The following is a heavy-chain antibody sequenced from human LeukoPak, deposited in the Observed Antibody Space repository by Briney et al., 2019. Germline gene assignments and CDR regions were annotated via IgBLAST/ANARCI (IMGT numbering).Heavy chain of an antibody. CDR2: IRYDGSNK. D-gene: IGHD3-3*01. J-gene: IGHJ4*02. Sequence: GGSLRLSCAASGFTFSSYGMHWVRQAPCKGLEWVAFIRYDGSNKYYADSVKGRFTISRDNAKNSLYLQMNSLRAEDTAVYYCARDHHDFWSIRHPAYYFDYWGQGTLVTVSS. CDR3: ARDHHDFWSIRHPAYYFDY. V-gene: IGHV3-30*02. CDR1: GFTFSSYG.